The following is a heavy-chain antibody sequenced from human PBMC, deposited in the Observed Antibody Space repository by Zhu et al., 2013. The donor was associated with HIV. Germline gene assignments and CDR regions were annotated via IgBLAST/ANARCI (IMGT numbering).Heavy chain of an antibody. J-gene: IGHJ4*02. CDR3: ARVGGCQDSCSGGSCPLSDY. CDR1: GYTFTSYG. V-gene: IGHV1-18*01. D-gene: IGHD2-15*01. CDR2: ISAYNGNT. Sequence: QVQLVQSGAEVKKPGASVKVSCKASGYTFTSYGISWVRQAPGQGLEWMGWISAYNGNTNYAQKLQGRVTMTTDTSTSTAYMELRSLRSDDTAVYYCARVGGCQDSCSGGSCPLSDYWGQGTWSPSPQ.